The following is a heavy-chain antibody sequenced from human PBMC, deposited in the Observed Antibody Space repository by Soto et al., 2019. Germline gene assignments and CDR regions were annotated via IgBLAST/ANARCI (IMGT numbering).Heavy chain of an antibody. J-gene: IGHJ4*02. CDR1: GYSFTSYW. Sequence: LGESLKISCQSSGYSFTSYWVTWVRQMPGRGLEWVGRVDPSDSSINYSPSFRGHVTISADRSTATAYLQWNNLKASDTAIYYCARGFKMATPHKYYFDSCRKGALVTVSS. CDR2: VDPSDSSI. V-gene: IGHV5-10-1*01. D-gene: IGHD5-12*01. CDR3: ARGFKMATPHKYYFDS.